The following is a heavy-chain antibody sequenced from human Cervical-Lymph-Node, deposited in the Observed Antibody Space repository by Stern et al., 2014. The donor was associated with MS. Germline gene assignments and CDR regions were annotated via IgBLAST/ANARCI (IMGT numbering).Heavy chain of an antibody. V-gene: IGHV3-33*01. CDR2: IWHDGKNE. CDR3: ARHPAAAGTGVHLEY. J-gene: IGHJ4*02. D-gene: IGHD6-13*01. CDR1: GFSFSSYG. Sequence: VQLVESGGGVVQPGRSLRLSCAASGFSFSSYGMYWVRQAPGKGLAWVLVIWHDGKNEYYADSVKGRFTISRDNAKSTVYLQMNSLRDEDTAVYFCARHPAAAGTGVHLEYWGQGTLVIVSS.